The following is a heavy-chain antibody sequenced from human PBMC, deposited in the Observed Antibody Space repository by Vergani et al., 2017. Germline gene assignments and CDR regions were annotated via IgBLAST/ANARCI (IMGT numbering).Heavy chain of an antibody. Sequence: QVQLQESGPGLVKPSETLSLTCTVSGGSISSYYWSWIRQPPGKGLEWIGYIYYSGSTNYNPSLKSRVTISVATSKNQFSLKLSSVTAADTAVYYCARGVGATYYYYYYYMDVWGKGTTVTVSS. CDR2: IYYSGST. CDR1: GGSISSYY. V-gene: IGHV4-59*01. J-gene: IGHJ6*03. CDR3: ARGVGATYYYYYYYMDV. D-gene: IGHD1-26*01.